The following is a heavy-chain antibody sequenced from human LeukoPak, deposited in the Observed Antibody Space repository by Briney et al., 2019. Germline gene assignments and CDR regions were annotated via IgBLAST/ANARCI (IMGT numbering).Heavy chain of an antibody. Sequence: QPGGSLKLSCAASGFTFSASAMRWVRQASGKGLEWVGRIRNKANGSETAYAASVKGRFVISRDDSKNTAYLQMNSLKTEDTAVHYCTRLGYCTNGVCYFGYWGQGILVTVSS. V-gene: IGHV3-73*01. J-gene: IGHJ4*02. CDR1: GFTFSASA. CDR3: TRLGYCTNGVCYFGY. CDR2: IRNKANGSET. D-gene: IGHD2-8*01.